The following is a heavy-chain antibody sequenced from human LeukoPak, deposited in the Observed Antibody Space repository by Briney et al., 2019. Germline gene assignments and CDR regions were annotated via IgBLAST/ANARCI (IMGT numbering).Heavy chain of an antibody. CDR3: ARREKTTEIFDH. CDR1: SYTSTNYC. J-gene: IGHJ4*02. V-gene: IGHV5-51*01. CDR2: NYPGDSDT. Sequence: GESLKISCKGSSYTSTNYCTVWGRQMPGKDLEWMGINYPGDSDTRYNPSFQGKVTISADKSISTAYLQWSSLKASDTAIYYCARREKTTEIFDHWGQGTLVSVSS. D-gene: IGHD4-17*01.